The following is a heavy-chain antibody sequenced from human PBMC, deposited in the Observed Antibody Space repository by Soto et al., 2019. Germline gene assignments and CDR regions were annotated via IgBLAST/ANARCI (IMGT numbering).Heavy chain of an antibody. CDR2: INPNSGGT. J-gene: IGHJ6*03. D-gene: IGHD2-2*01. Sequence: ASVKVSCKASGYTFTGYYMYWVRQAPGQGLEWMGWINPNSGGTNYAQKFQGWVTMTRDTSISTAYMELSRLRSDDTAVYYCARGCSSTSCYRLDYYYMDVWGKGTTVTVSS. V-gene: IGHV1-2*04. CDR3: ARGCSSTSCYRLDYYYMDV. CDR1: GYTFTGYY.